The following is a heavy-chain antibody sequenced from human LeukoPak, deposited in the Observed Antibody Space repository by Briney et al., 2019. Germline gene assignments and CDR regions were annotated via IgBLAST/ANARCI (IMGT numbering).Heavy chain of an antibody. CDR1: GDSISYGSYY. CDR3: ARGANWFDP. CDR2: IYTSGST. V-gene: IGHV4-61*02. Sequence: SETLSLTCNVSGDSISYGSYYWSWIRQPAGKGLEWIGRIYTSGSTNYNPSLESRATISVDTSKNQFSLKLNSVTATDTAVYYCARGANWFDPWGQGTLVTVSS. J-gene: IGHJ5*02.